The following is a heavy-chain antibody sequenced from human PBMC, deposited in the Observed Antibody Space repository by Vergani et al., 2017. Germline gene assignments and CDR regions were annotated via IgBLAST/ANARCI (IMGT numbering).Heavy chain of an antibody. D-gene: IGHD2-2*02. V-gene: IGHV4-59*08. J-gene: IGHJ3*02. Sequence: QVQLQESGPGLVKPSETLSLTCTVSGGSISSYYWSWIRQPPGKGLEWIGYIYYSGSTNYNPSLKSRVTISVDTSKNQFSLKLSSVTAADTAVYYCARMRDIVVVPAAIPNDAFDIWGQGTMVTVSS. CDR1: GGSISSYY. CDR3: ARMRDIVVVPAAIPNDAFDI. CDR2: IYYSGST.